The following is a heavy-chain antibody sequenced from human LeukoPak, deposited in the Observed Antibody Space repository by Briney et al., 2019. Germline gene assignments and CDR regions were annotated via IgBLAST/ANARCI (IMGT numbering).Heavy chain of an antibody. J-gene: IGHJ4*02. CDR3: ARGPSSSWYYFDY. CDR2: IYYSGST. D-gene: IGHD6-13*01. V-gene: IGHV4-30-4*01. CDR1: GGSISSGDYY. Sequence: PSETLSLTCTVSGGSISSGDYYWSWIRQPPGKGLEWIGYIYYSGSTYYNPSLKSRVTISVDTSKNQFSLKLSSVTAADTAVYYCARGPSSSWYYFDYWGQGTLVTVSS.